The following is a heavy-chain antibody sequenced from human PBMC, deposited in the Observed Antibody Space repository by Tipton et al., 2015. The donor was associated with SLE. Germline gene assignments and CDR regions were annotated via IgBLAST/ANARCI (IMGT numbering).Heavy chain of an antibody. CDR3: ARSLYGVPYGMDV. V-gene: IGHV3-30*02. CDR2: IRYDGSNK. Sequence: SLRLSCAASGFTFSSYGMHWVRQAPGKGLEWVAFIRYDGSNKYYADSVKGRFTISRDNSKNTLYLQMNSLRAEDMAVYYCARSLYGVPYGMDVWGQGTTVTVSS. CDR1: GFTFSSYG. J-gene: IGHJ6*02. D-gene: IGHD2/OR15-2a*01.